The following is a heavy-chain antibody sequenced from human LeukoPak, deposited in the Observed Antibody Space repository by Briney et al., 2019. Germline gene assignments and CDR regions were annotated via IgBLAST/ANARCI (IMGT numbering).Heavy chain of an antibody. CDR3: ARLYCSSTSCYPH. D-gene: IGHD2-2*01. CDR1: GFTFSDYY. J-gene: IGHJ4*02. V-gene: IGHV3-11*04. CDR2: ISSSGSTI. Sequence: GGSLRLSCAASGFTFSDYYMSWIRQAPGKGLEWVSYISSSGSTIYYADSVKGRFTISRDNAKNSLYLQMNSLRAEDTAVYYCARLYCSSTSCYPHWGQGTLVTVSS.